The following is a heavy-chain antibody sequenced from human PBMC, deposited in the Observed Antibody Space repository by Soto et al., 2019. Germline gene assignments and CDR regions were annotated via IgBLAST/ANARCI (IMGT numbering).Heavy chain of an antibody. CDR1: GFTFSNDW. J-gene: IGHJ4*02. CDR2: IKYKADGETK. V-gene: IGHV3-15*01. D-gene: IGHD3-16*02. CDR3: VIVPSGSN. Sequence: EVQLVESGGGLVKPGGSLRLSCAVSGFTFSNDWMTWVRQAPGKGLEWVGRIKYKADGETKNYAVPVKCRFTILRDDSKATVYLEMNSLQIEDTAVYYCVIVPSGSNWGQGTLVTVSS.